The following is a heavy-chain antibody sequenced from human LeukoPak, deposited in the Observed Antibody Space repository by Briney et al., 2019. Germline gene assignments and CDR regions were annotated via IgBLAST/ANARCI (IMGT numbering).Heavy chain of an antibody. CDR1: GYTFSDYT. CDR3: AREVSSVGANYFDY. D-gene: IGHD3-10*01. CDR2: INGDNGNT. V-gene: IGHV1-3*03. J-gene: IGHJ4*02. Sequence: ASVTVSCKASGYTFSDYTIHWVRQAPGQRLEWMGWINGDNGNTKYSQELRGRVTFTRDSSATTAYMEVSSLRSEDVAVYYCAREVSSVGANYFDYWGQGTLVTVSS.